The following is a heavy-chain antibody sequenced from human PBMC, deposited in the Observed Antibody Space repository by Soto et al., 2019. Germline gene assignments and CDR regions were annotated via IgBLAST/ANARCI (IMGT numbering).Heavy chain of an antibody. V-gene: IGHV3-49*03. J-gene: IGHJ3*02. Sequence: ALRLSCTASGFTFGDYAMSWLRQAPGKGLEWVGCIRSKAYGGTTEYAASVKGRFTISRDDSKSIAYLQMNSLKTEDTAVYYCTRDRFLRDAFDIWGQGTMVTVSS. CDR1: GFTFGDYA. D-gene: IGHD3-3*01. CDR2: IRSKAYGGTT. CDR3: TRDRFLRDAFDI.